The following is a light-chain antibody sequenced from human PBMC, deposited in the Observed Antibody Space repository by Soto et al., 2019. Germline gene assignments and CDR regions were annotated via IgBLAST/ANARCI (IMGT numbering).Light chain of an antibody. Sequence: QPVLTQSPSVSASLGASVKLTCSQSSGDSTYAIAWHQQQPEKGPRFLMKINSDGSHSKGDGFFDRFSGSSSGAERHLTISSLQSEDEADYYCQSLGTGIQVFGGGTKVTVL. J-gene: IGLJ3*02. CDR2: INSDGSH. CDR1: SGDSTYA. CDR3: QSLGTGIQV. V-gene: IGLV4-69*01.